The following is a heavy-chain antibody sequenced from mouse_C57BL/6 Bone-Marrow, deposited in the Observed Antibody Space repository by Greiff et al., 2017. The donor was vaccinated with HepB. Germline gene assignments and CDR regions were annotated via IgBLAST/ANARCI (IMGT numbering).Heavy chain of an antibody. V-gene: IGHV1-59*01. D-gene: IGHD1-1*01. J-gene: IGHJ3*01. CDR3: ARSWAVVAPPY. Sequence: QVQLQQPGAELVRPGTSVKLSCKASGYTFTSYWMHWVKQRPGQGLEWIGVIDPSDSYTNYNQKFKGKATLTVDTSSSTAYMQLSSLTSEDSAVYYCARSWAVVAPPYWGQGTLVTVSA. CDR2: IDPSDSYT. CDR1: GYTFTSYW.